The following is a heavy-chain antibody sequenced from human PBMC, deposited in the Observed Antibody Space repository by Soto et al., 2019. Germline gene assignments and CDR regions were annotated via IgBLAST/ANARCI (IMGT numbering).Heavy chain of an antibody. V-gene: IGHV3-21*01. CDR3: ASATGTIRYYYYGMDV. CDR1: GFTFSSYS. Sequence: GGSLRLSCAASGFTFSSYSMNWVRQAPGKGLEWVSSISSSSSYIYYADSVKGRFTTSRDNAKNSLYLQMNSLRAEDTAVYYCASATGTIRYYYYGMDVWGQGTTVTVSS. D-gene: IGHD1-7*01. J-gene: IGHJ6*02. CDR2: ISSSSSYI.